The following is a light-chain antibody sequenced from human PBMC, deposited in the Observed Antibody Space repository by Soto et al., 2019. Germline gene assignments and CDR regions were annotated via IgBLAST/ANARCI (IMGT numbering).Light chain of an antibody. CDR2: DAS. CDR3: QQYNTYST. J-gene: IGKJ5*01. CDR1: QTISTW. V-gene: IGKV1-5*01. Sequence: DNPVTHPPPTLSASVGDRVPMTRRASQTISTWMAWYQQKPGKAPNPLIYDASSLKSGVPARFSGSGSGTEFTLTISSLQPDDFATYYCQQYNTYSTFGQGTRLEIK.